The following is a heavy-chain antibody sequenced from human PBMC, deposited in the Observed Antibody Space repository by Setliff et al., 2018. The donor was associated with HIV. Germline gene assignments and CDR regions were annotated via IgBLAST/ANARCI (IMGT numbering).Heavy chain of an antibody. Sequence: GASVKVSCKAFGYTFTSYFLHWVRQAPGQGLEWMGGAIPMLGIANHVHKFQGRVTITADKSTSTAYMELNSLRSEDTAVYYCARSSYYDVNSPFDYWGQGTRVTVSS. D-gene: IGHD3-16*01. CDR1: GYTFTSYF. V-gene: IGHV1-69*10. CDR2: AIPMLGIA. J-gene: IGHJ4*02. CDR3: ARSSYYDVNSPFDY.